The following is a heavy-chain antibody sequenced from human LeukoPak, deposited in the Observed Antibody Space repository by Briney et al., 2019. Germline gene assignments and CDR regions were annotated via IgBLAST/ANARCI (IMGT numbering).Heavy chain of an antibody. D-gene: IGHD3-9*01. CDR2: IYYSGST. J-gene: IGHJ6*02. V-gene: IGHV4-30-4*01. Sequence: PSETLSLTCTVSGGSISSGDYYWSWIRQPPGKGLEWIGYIYYSGSTYYSPSLKGRVTISVDTSKNQFSLKLSSVTAADTAVYYCARDGKSYDILTGYYPRRGMDVWGQGTTVTVSS. CDR1: GGSISSGDYY. CDR3: ARDGKSYDILTGYYPRRGMDV.